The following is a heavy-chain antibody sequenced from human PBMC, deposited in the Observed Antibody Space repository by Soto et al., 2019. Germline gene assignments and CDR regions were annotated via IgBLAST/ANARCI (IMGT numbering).Heavy chain of an antibody. Sequence: PGGSLRLSCAASGFTFSSYAMSWVRQAPGKGLEWVSAISGSGGSTYYADSVKGRFTISRDNSKNTLYLQMNSLRAEDTAVYYCAKDSGHHGSGSYYSRWGQGTLVTVSS. CDR2: ISGSGGST. V-gene: IGHV3-23*01. CDR3: AKDSGHHGSGSYYSR. D-gene: IGHD3-10*01. CDR1: GFTFSSYA. J-gene: IGHJ4*02.